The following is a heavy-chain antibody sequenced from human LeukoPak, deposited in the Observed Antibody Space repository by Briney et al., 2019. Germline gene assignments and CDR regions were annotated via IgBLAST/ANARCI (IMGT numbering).Heavy chain of an antibody. V-gene: IGHV3-66*01. CDR1: GFTVSSNY. CDR3: ANHIRGSGSFYYS. D-gene: IGHD3-10*01. CDR2: IYSGGST. Sequence: GGSLRLSCAASGFTVSSNYMSWARQAPGKGLEWVSVIYSGGSTYYADSVKGRFTISRDNSKNTLYLQMNSLRAEDTAMYYCANHIRGSGSFYYSWGQGTLVTVSS. J-gene: IGHJ4*02.